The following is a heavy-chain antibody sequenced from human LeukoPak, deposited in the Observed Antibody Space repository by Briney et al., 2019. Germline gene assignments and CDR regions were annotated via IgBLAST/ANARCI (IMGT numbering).Heavy chain of an antibody. J-gene: IGHJ4*02. CDR1: GFTFSSYA. CDR2: ISYDGSNK. V-gene: IGHV3-30-3*01. CDR3: AKVTKIVVVTYGGGDYFDY. D-gene: IGHD3-22*01. Sequence: PGRSLRLSCAASGFTFSSYAMHWVRQAPGKGLEWVAVISYDGSNKYYADSVKGRFTISRDNSKNTLYLQMNSLRAEDTAVYYCAKVTKIVVVTYGGGDYFDYWGQGTLVTVSS.